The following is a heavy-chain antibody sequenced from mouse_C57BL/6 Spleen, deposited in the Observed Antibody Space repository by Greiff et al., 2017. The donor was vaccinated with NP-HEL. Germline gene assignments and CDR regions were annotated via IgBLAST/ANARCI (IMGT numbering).Heavy chain of an antibody. D-gene: IGHD1-1*01. CDR3: ASTTVVATEYYAMDY. J-gene: IGHJ4*01. Sequence: QVQLQQSGPELVKPGASVKISCKASGYAFSSSWMNWVKQRPGKGLEWIGRIYPGDGDTNYNGKFKGKATLTADKSSSTAYMQLSSLTSEDSAVYFCASTTVVATEYYAMDYWGQGTSVTVSS. CDR1: GYAFSSSW. CDR2: IYPGDGDT. V-gene: IGHV1-82*01.